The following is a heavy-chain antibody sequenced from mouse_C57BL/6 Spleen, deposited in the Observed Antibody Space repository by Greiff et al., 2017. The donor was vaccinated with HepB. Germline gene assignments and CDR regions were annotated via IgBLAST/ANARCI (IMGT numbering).Heavy chain of an antibody. V-gene: IGHV1-59*01. CDR2: IDPSNSYT. CDR1: GYTFTSYW. D-gene: IGHD1-1*01. CDR3: AREGNYYGSPFDY. J-gene: IGHJ2*01. Sequence: QVPLQQPGAELVRPGTSVKLSCTASGYTFTSYWMHWVKQRPGQGLEWIGVIDPSNSYTNYNQKFKGKATLTVDTSSSTAYLKLSSLTSEDSAVYYCAREGNYYGSPFDYWGQGTTLTVSS.